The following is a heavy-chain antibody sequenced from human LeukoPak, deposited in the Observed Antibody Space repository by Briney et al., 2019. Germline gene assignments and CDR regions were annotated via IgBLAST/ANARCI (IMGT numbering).Heavy chain of an antibody. CDR2: IYYGGST. J-gene: IGHJ4*02. CDR3: ARSRRGSGWYYY. D-gene: IGHD6-19*01. CDR1: GGSISSYY. V-gene: IGHV4-59*08. Sequence: SETLSLTCTVSGGSISSYYWSWIRQPPGKGLEWIGYIYYGGSTNYNPSLKSRVTISVDTSKNQFSLKLSSVTAADTAVYYCARSRRGSGWYYYWGQGTLVTVSS.